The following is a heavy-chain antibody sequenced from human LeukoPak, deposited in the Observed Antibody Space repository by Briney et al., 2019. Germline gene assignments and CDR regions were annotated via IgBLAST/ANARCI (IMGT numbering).Heavy chain of an antibody. Sequence: PGGSLRLSCAASGFSFSSYGMHWVRQAPGKGLEWVADIWYDGSIKYYGDSVKGRFTISRDNSKNTLYLQMNSLSAEDTAVYYCAKSRGYYYEKSGRADYWGRGTVITVSS. J-gene: IGHJ4*02. D-gene: IGHD3-22*01. CDR1: GFSFSSYG. V-gene: IGHV3-33*06. CDR3: AKSRGYYYEKSGRADY. CDR2: IWYDGSIK.